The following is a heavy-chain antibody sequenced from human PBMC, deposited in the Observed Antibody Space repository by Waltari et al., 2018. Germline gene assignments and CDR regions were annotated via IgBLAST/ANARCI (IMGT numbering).Heavy chain of an antibody. Sequence: QVQLVQSGAEVKKPGSSVKVSCQASGGTFSRYAISWVRQATGHGLEWMGGIIPIFGTANYAQKFQGRVTITADESTSTAYMELSSLRSEDTAVYYCARVHYDSLFPYYYYGMDVWGQGTTVTVSS. D-gene: IGHD3-3*01. J-gene: IGHJ6*02. CDR2: IIPIFGTA. V-gene: IGHV1-69*01. CDR1: GGTFSRYA. CDR3: ARVHYDSLFPYYYYGMDV.